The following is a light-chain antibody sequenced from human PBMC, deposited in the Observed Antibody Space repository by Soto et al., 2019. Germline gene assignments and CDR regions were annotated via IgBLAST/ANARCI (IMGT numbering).Light chain of an antibody. CDR3: SSFAGSKV. CDR1: SSDVGANNY. Sequence: QSALTQPPSASGSPGQSVTISCTGSSSDVGANNYVSWYQQHPGKAPKLMIYEVSNRPSGVPDRFSGSKSGNTASLTVSGLQAEDEADYYCSSFAGSKVFGGGTKVTVL. J-gene: IGLJ2*01. V-gene: IGLV2-8*01. CDR2: EVS.